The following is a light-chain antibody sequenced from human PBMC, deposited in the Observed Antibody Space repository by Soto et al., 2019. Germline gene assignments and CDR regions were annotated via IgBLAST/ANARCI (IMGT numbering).Light chain of an antibody. Sequence: QLVLTQPASVSGSPGQSITISCSGTSSDVGGYKFVSWYQQHPGKAPKLMIYEVSNRPSGVSNRFSGSKSGNTASLTISGLQAEDEADYYCSSYTTSSTLEVFGTGTKLTVL. CDR1: SSDVGGYKF. CDR2: EVS. V-gene: IGLV2-14*01. J-gene: IGLJ1*01. CDR3: SSYTTSSTLEV.